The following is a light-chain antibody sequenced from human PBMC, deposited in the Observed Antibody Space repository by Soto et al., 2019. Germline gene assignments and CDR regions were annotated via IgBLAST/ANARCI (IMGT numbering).Light chain of an antibody. V-gene: IGKV1-5*01. CDR3: QQYTNTNNPWM. J-gene: IGKJ1*01. CDR2: DAS. Sequence: IQMTQSPSTLSASVGDRVTITFRAIQSISSWLAWYQQKPGKAPKLLVYDASTLQSGVASRFSGSGSGTEFTLIISGLQPDDSATYYCQQYTNTNNPWMFGQGTKVDI. CDR1: QSISSW.